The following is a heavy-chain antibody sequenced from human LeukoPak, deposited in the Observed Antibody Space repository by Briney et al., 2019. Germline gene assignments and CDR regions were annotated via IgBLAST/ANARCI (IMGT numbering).Heavy chain of an antibody. CDR1: GFTVSSNY. V-gene: IGHV3-53*01. J-gene: IGHJ3*02. CDR2: IYSGGST. CDR3: ARSQWELRSGDAFDI. D-gene: IGHD1-26*01. Sequence: PGGSLRLSCAASGFTVSSNYMSWVRQAPGKGLEWVSLIYSGGSTYYADSMKGRFTISRDNSKNTLYLQMNSLRAEDTAVYYCARSQWELRSGDAFDIWGQGTMVTVSS.